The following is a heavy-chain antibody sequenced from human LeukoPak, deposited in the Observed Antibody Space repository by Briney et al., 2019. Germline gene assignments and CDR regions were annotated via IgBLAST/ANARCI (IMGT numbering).Heavy chain of an antibody. J-gene: IGHJ4*02. Sequence: ASVKVSCKVSGYTLTELSIHWVRQAPGKGLEWMGGFDPEDGETIYAQKFQGRVTMTEDTSADTAYMELSSLRSEDTAVYYCATFKTGVRYYFDYWGQGTLVTVSS. D-gene: IGHD7-27*01. CDR2: FDPEDGET. V-gene: IGHV1-24*01. CDR1: GYTLTELS. CDR3: ATFKTGVRYYFDY.